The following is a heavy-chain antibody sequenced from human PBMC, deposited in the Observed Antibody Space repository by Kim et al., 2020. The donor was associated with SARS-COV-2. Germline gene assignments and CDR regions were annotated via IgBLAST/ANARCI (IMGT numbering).Heavy chain of an antibody. CDR3: AKGAGWYDY. Sequence: SETLSLTCIVSGGSISGSHWSWLRQPPGEGLEWIAYVHSSGSTNYNPSLKSRVSISLDSSQNQFSLKLRSVTAADSAMYYCAKGAGWYDYWGQGTLVTVS. V-gene: IGHV4-59*01. J-gene: IGHJ4*02. CDR2: VHSSGST. CDR1: GGSISGSH. D-gene: IGHD6-19*01.